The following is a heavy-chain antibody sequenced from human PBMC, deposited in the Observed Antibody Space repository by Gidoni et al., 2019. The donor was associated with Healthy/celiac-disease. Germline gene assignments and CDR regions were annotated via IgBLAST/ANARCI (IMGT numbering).Heavy chain of an antibody. CDR3: ARTTAMGAYFDY. Sequence: QVQLVESGGGVVQPGSSLRLSCAASGFTFSSYGMHWVRQAPGKGLEWVAVIWYDGSNKYYADSVKGRFTISRDNSKNTLYLQMNSLRAEDTAVYYCARTTAMGAYFDYWGQGTLVTVSS. V-gene: IGHV3-33*01. CDR1: GFTFSSYG. D-gene: IGHD5-18*01. J-gene: IGHJ4*02. CDR2: IWYDGSNK.